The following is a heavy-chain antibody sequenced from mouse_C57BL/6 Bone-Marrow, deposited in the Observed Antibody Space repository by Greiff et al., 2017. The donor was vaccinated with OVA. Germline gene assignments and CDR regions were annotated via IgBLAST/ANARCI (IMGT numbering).Heavy chain of an antibody. D-gene: IGHD2-4*01. V-gene: IGHV5-6*02. CDR1: GFTFSSYG. CDR2: ISSGGSYT. CDR3: ARETDYYDYDGYFGV. Sequence: DVMLVESGGDLVKPGGSLKLSCAASGFTFSSYGMSWVRQTPDKRLEWVATISSGGSYTYYPDSVKGRFTISRDNAKNTLYLQMSSLKSEDTAMYYCARETDYYDYDGYFGVWGTGTTVTVSS. J-gene: IGHJ1*03.